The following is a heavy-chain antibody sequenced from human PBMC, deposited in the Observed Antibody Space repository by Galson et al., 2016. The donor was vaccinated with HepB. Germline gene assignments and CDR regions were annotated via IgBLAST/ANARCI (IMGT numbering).Heavy chain of an antibody. CDR1: GFTFSSYS. D-gene: IGHD2-8*02. Sequence: SLRLSCAASGFTFSSYSMNWVRQAPGKGLEWVSSISSRSNYIYYADSVKGRFTISRDNARNSLYLQMNSLRAEDTAVYFCARTSYRECTGTHCVNFRYYYYFMDVRGKGTTVTVSS. CDR3: ARTSYRECTGTHCVNFRYYYYFMDV. V-gene: IGHV3-21*04. CDR2: ISSRSNYI. J-gene: IGHJ6*03.